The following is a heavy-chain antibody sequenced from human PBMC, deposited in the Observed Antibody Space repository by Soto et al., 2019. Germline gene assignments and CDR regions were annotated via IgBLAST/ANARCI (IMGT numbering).Heavy chain of an antibody. Sequence: GGSLRLSCAASGFTFSNAWMSWVRQAPGKGLEWVSGISCNGGSIGYADSVKGRFTISRDNSKNTVYLQMNSLRAEDTAVYYCARRARPDFYYMDVWGKGTTVTVSS. CDR2: ISCNGGSI. D-gene: IGHD6-6*01. CDR1: GFTFSNAW. V-gene: IGHV3-66*02. CDR3: ARRARPDFYYMDV. J-gene: IGHJ6*03.